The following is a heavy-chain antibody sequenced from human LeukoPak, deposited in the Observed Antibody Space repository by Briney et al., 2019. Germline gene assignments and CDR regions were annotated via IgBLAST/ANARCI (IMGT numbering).Heavy chain of an antibody. V-gene: IGHV4-59*01. J-gene: IGHJ4*02. Sequence: SETLSLTCTVSGGSISNYYWSWIRQPPGKGLEWIGYIHYSGNTNYNPSLKSRVTISVDTSKNQISLKLSSVTAADTAVYYCARYQLLSPYYFDFWGQGTLVTVSS. CDR3: ARYQLLSPYYFDF. CDR2: IHYSGNT. CDR1: GGSISNYY. D-gene: IGHD2-2*01.